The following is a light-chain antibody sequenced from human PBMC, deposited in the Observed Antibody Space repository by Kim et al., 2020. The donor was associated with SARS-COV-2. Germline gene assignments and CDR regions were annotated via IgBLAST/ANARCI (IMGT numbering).Light chain of an antibody. CDR1: SSDVGSYNL. CDR3: CSYAGSSTFV. J-gene: IGLJ1*01. Sequence: GQSITISCTGTSSDVGSYNLVSWYQQHPGKAPKLMIYEGSERHSGVSNRFSGSKSGNTASLTISGLQAEDEANYYCCSYAGSSTFVFGTGTKVTVL. V-gene: IGLV2-23*03. CDR2: EGS.